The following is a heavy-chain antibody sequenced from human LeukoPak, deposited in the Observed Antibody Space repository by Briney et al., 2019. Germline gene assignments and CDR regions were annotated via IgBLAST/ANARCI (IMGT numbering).Heavy chain of an antibody. Sequence: ASVKVSCXASGYTFTSYGISWVRQAPGQGLEWMGWISAYNGNTNYAQKLQGRVTMTTDTSTSTAYMELRSLRSDDTAVYYCARSRTAMATRPVDYWGQRTLVTVST. D-gene: IGHD5-18*01. J-gene: IGHJ4*02. CDR1: GYTFTSYG. CDR3: ARSRTAMATRPVDY. CDR2: ISAYNGNT. V-gene: IGHV1-18*01.